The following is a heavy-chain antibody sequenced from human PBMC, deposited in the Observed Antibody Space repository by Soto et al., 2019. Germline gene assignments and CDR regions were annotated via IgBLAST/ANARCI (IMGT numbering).Heavy chain of an antibody. CDR1: GFTFSDYY. J-gene: IGHJ6*02. CDR2: ISSSGSTI. V-gene: IGHV3-11*01. CDR3: AREPVNGGYNYVWYYYYGMDV. D-gene: IGHD5-12*01. Sequence: PGGSLRLSCAASGFTFSDYYMSWIRQAPGKGLEWVSYISSSGSTIYYADSVKGRFTISRDNAKNSLYLQMNSLRAEDTAVYYCAREPVNGGYNYVWYYYYGMDVWGQGTTVTVSS.